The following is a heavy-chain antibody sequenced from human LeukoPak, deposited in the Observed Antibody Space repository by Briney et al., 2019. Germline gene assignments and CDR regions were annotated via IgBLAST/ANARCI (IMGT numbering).Heavy chain of an antibody. CDR2: INPSGGST. Sequence: GASVKVSFKAAGYTFTSYYMHWVRQAPGQGLEWMGIINPSGGSTSYAQKFQGRVTMTRDTSTRTVYMELSRLRSADTAVYYCARVPRDSSGYYGYFDYWGQGTLVTVSS. D-gene: IGHD3-22*01. CDR3: ARVPRDSSGYYGYFDY. CDR1: GYTFTSYY. J-gene: IGHJ4*02. V-gene: IGHV1-46*01.